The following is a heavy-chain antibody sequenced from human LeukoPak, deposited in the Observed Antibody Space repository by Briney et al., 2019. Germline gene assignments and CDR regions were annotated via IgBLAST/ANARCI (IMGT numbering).Heavy chain of an antibody. J-gene: IGHJ4*02. CDR1: GFTFSTYD. CDR3: ARQVKAAAITFDS. D-gene: IGHD6-13*01. V-gene: IGHV3-48*04. CDR2: IGSGSDSI. Sequence: PGGSLRLSCAASGFTFSTYDMNWVRQAPGKGLEWVSYIGSGSDSIYYTDSVKGRFTLSRDNAKNSLYLQMNSLRAEDTAVYYCARQVKAAAITFDSWGQGTLVTVSS.